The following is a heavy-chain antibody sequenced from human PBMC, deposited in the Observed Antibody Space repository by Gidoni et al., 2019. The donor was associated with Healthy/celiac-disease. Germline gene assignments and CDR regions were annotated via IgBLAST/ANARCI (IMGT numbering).Heavy chain of an antibody. J-gene: IGHJ4*02. V-gene: IGHV3-30*02. CDR2: IRYDGSNK. CDR1: GFTFSSYG. CDR3: AKVFALYSGSYYGYFDY. D-gene: IGHD1-26*01. Sequence: QVQLVESGGGVVQPGGSLRLSCAASGFTFSSYGMHWVRQAPGKGLEWVAFIRYDGSNKYYEDSVKGRFTISRDNSKNTLYLQMNSLRAEDTAVYYCAKVFALYSGSYYGYFDYWGQGTLVTVSS.